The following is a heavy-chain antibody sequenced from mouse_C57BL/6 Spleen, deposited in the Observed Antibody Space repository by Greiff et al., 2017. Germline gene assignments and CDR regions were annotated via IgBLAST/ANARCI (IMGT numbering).Heavy chain of an antibody. J-gene: IGHJ3*01. CDR3: ARSTDYSTPWFAY. CDR2: IHPNSGST. D-gene: IGHD2-5*01. Sequence: QVHVKQPGAELVKPGASVKLSCKASGYTFTSYWMHWVKQRPGQGLEWIGMIHPNSGSTNYNEKFKSKATLTVDKSSSTAYMQLSSLTSEDSAVYYCARSTDYSTPWFAYWGQGTLVTVSA. CDR1: GYTFTSYW. V-gene: IGHV1-64*01.